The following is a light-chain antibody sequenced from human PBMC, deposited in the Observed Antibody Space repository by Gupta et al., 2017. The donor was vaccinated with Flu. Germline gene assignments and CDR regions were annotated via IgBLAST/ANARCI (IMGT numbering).Light chain of an antibody. CDR2: GAS. Sequence: EIVMTQSPATLSVSPGERATLSCRASQSVSSNLAWYQQKPGQAPRLLIYGASTRATGIPARFSGSGSGTEFTLTISSRQSEDFAVYYCQQYNNWPPFTFGHGTKVEIK. CDR3: QQYNNWPPFT. CDR1: QSVSSN. V-gene: IGKV3-15*01. J-gene: IGKJ3*01.